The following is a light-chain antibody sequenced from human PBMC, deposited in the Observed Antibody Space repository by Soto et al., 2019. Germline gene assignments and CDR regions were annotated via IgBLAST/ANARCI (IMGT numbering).Light chain of an antibody. Sequence: QSALTQPRSVSGSHGQSVTISCTGTSSDVGGYNYVSWYQQHPGKAPKLMIYDVSKRPSGVPDRFSGSKSGNTASLTISGLQAEDEADYYCCSYAGSYTSWVFGGGTKLTVL. CDR3: CSYAGSYTSWV. V-gene: IGLV2-11*01. CDR2: DVS. J-gene: IGLJ3*02. CDR1: SSDVGGYNY.